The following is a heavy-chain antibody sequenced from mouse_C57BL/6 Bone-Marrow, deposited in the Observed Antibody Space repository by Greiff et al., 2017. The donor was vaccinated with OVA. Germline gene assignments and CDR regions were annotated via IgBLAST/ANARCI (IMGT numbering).Heavy chain of an antibody. CDR2: IRSKSNNYAT. CDR3: VRHRGYAMDY. Sequence: EVQLQESGGGLVQPKGSLTLSCAASGFRFHTYAMNWVRHAPGKGLEWVARIRSKSNNYATYYADSVKDRFTISRDDSESMLYLQMNNLKTEDTAMYYCVRHRGYAMDYWGQGTSVTVSS. V-gene: IGHV10-1*01. D-gene: IGHD3-3*01. CDR1: GFRFHTYA. J-gene: IGHJ4*01.